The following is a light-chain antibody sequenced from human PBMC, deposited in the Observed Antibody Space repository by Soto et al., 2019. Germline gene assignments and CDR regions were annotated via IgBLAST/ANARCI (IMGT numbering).Light chain of an antibody. Sequence: PGEKATLSCRASQSVSGSLGWYQQKPGQAPRLIIYDASVRATGIPARFSGSGSGTDFTLTISSLEPEDSAVYYCQQYGSSPTWTFGQGTRLEIK. V-gene: IGKV3-20*01. CDR3: QQYGSSPTWT. J-gene: IGKJ5*01. CDR2: DAS. CDR1: QSVSGS.